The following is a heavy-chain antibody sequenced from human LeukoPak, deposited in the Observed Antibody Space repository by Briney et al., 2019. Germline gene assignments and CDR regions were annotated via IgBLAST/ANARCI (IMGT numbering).Heavy chain of an antibody. D-gene: IGHD2-15*01. CDR2: ISAYNGNT. V-gene: IGHV1-18*01. J-gene: IGHJ3*02. CDR3: ARDGYCSGGSCYSGGNDAFDI. CDR1: GYTFTSYG. Sequence: ASVKVSCKASGYTFTSYGISWVRQAPGQGLEWMGWISAYNGNTNYAQKLQGRVTMTRDASTSTAYMELSSLRSEDTAVHYCARDGYCSGGSCYSGGNDAFDIWGQGTMVTVSS.